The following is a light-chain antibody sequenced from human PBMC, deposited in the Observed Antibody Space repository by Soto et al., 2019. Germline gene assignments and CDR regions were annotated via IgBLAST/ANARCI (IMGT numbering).Light chain of an antibody. Sequence: DIQMTQSPSSLSASVGDRVTITCRASQSISSYLNWYQQKPGKAPKLLIYAASSLQSGVPSRFSGSGSGTDFTLTISSLQPEDFATYYCLQDDTYPITFGQGSRLEIK. CDR3: LQDDTYPIT. J-gene: IGKJ5*01. V-gene: IGKV1-39*01. CDR2: AAS. CDR1: QSISSY.